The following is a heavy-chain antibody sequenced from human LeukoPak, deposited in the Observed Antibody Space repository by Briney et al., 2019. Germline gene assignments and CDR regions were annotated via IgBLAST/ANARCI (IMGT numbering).Heavy chain of an antibody. CDR2: IRYDGSNK. D-gene: IGHD2-2*02. V-gene: IGHV3-30*02. CDR3: AKDLPPLGRPAAISSLLRSGGLDY. CDR1: GFTFGSYG. J-gene: IGHJ4*02. Sequence: GGSLRLSCAASGFTFGSYGMHWVRQAPGKGLEWVAFIRYDGSNKYYADSVKGRFTISRDNSKNTLYLQMNSLRAEDTAVYYCAKDLPPLGRPAAISSLLRSGGLDYWGQGTLVTVSS.